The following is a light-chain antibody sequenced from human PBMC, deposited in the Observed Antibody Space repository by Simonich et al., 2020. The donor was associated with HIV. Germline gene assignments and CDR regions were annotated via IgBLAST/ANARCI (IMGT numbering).Light chain of an antibody. CDR2: WAS. Sequence: DIVMTQSPDSLAVSLGERATINCESSQSVLYSSNNKNYLAWYQQKPGQPPKLLIYWASTRESGVPDRFSGSGSGTDFTLTISSLQAEDVAVYYCQQYYSPTWTFGQGTKVEIK. J-gene: IGKJ1*01. V-gene: IGKV4-1*01. CDR1: QSVLYSSNNKNY. CDR3: QQYYSPTWT.